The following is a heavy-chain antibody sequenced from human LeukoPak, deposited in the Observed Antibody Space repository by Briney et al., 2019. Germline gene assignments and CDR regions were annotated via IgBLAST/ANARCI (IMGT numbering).Heavy chain of an antibody. J-gene: IGHJ6*04. CDR3: AREGDIVVVQAAPRDV. CDR1: GFTFSSYW. CDR2: IKQDGSEK. Sequence: WGSLRLSCAASGFTFSSYWRSWVRQAPGKGLEWVANIKQDGSEKYYVDSVKGRFTISRDNAKNSLYLQMNSLRAEDTAVYYCAREGDIVVVQAAPRDVGGKGTTVTVSS. D-gene: IGHD2-2*01. V-gene: IGHV3-7*01.